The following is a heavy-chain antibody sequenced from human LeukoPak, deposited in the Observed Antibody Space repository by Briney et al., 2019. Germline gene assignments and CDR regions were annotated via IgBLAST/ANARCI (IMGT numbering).Heavy chain of an antibody. CDR2: IYYSGST. CDR3: ARGGGYCSSTSCSYYYYMDV. Sequence: SETLSLTCTVSGGSISSYYWSWIRQPPGKGLEWIGYIYYSGSTNYNPSLKSRVTISVDRSKNQFSLKLSSVTAADTAVYYCARGGGYCSSTSCSYYYYMDVWGKGTTVTVSS. CDR1: GGSISSYY. J-gene: IGHJ6*03. V-gene: IGHV4-59*12. D-gene: IGHD2-2*01.